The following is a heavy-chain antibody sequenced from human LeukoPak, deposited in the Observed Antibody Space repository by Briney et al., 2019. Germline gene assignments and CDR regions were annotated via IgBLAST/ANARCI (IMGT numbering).Heavy chain of an antibody. CDR3: ARARQLEKYYDSSGYYLDY. J-gene: IGHJ4*02. V-gene: IGHV3-23*01. CDR2: ISYSGGTT. Sequence: PGGSLRLSCAASGFTFSSYAVSWVRQAPGKGLEWVSTISYSGGTTYHTDSVKGRFTISRDNSKNTLYLQMNSLRVEDTAVYYCARARQLEKYYDSSGYYLDYWGQGTLVTVSS. CDR1: GFTFSSYA. D-gene: IGHD3-22*01.